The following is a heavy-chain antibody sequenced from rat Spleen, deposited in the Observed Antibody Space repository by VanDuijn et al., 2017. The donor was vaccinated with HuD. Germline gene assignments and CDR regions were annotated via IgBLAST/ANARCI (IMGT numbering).Heavy chain of an antibody. Sequence: EVQLAESGGVLVQPGRSLKLSCAASGFAFSDYYMAWVRQAPTKGLECVASINYDGSNTYYRDSVKGRFTISRDNAKSSLYLQRDSLRSEDTATYYCARRRLNWYYFDYWGQGVMVTVSS. D-gene: IGHD1-11*01. V-gene: IGHV5-20*01. CDR1: GFAFSDYY. CDR2: INYDGSNT. J-gene: IGHJ2*01. CDR3: ARRRLNWYYFDY.